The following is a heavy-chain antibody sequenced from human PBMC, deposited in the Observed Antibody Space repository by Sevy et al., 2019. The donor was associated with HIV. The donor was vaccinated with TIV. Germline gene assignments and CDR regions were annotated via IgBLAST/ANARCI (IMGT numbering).Heavy chain of an antibody. Sequence: GGSLRLSCTASVFTFSNFGTHWVRQVPGKGLDWVTFIRYDGSDKYYAASVKGRFTISRDDSKNRLYLQMDSLRPDDTAIYYCAKDLAGPGRRYFDFWGQGTLVTVSS. CDR2: IRYDGSDK. D-gene: IGHD6-13*01. V-gene: IGHV3-30*02. J-gene: IGHJ4*02. CDR1: VFTFSNFG. CDR3: AKDLAGPGRRYFDF.